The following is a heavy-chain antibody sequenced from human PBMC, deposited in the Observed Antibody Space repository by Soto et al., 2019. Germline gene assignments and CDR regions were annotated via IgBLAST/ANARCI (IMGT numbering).Heavy chain of an antibody. CDR3: ASVSLRIAAARPHLLTCFDP. D-gene: IGHD6-13*01. CDR1: GWYFSGYD. Sequence: SETLSLTCAVDGWYFSGYDWSWISQHQGKGMEWIGEINHSGSTNYNPSLKSRVTISVDTSKNQFSLKLSSVTAADTAAYYCASVSLRIAAARPHLLTCFDPWGHGTLVTVSS. CDR2: INHSGST. J-gene: IGHJ5*02. V-gene: IGHV4-34*01.